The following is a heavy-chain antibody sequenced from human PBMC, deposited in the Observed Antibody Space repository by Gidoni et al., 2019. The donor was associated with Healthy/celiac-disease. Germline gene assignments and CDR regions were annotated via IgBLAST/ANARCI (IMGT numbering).Heavy chain of an antibody. D-gene: IGHD6-13*01. Sequence: QVQLQESGPGLVKPSQTLSLTCTVSGGSISSGSYYWSWIRQPAGKGLEWIGRIYTSGSTNYNPSLKSRVTISVDTSKNQFSLKLSSVTAADTAVYYCAREGVGGSSWGQGTLVTVSS. CDR2: IYTSGST. J-gene: IGHJ4*02. CDR1: GGSISSGSYY. V-gene: IGHV4-61*02. CDR3: AREGVGGSS.